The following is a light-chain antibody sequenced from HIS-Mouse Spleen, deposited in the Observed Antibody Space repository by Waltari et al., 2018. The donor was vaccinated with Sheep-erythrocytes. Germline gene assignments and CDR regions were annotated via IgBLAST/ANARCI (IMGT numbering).Light chain of an antibody. Sequence: QSALTQPRSVSGSPGQSVTISCPGTSSAVGGSNSFPWYQQHPGKAPKLMIYDVSKRPSGVPDRFSGSKSGNTASLTISGLQAEDEADYYCCSYAGSYNHVFATGTKVTVL. V-gene: IGLV2-11*01. CDR1: SSAVGGSNS. J-gene: IGLJ1*01. CDR3: CSYAGSYNHV. CDR2: DVS.